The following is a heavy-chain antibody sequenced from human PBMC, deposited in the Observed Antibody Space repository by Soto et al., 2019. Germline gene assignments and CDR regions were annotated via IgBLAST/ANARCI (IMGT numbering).Heavy chain of an antibody. D-gene: IGHD2-15*01. CDR3: ARDRYCSGGSCYRSDY. J-gene: IGHJ4*02. V-gene: IGHV1-18*04. CDR2: ISAYNGNT. CDR1: GYTFTSYG. Sequence: VASVKVSCKASGYTFTSYGISWVRQAPGQGLEWMGWISAYNGNTNYAQKLQGRVTMTTDTSTSTAYMELRSLRSDDTAVYYCARDRYCSGGSCYRSDYWGQGTLVSVSS.